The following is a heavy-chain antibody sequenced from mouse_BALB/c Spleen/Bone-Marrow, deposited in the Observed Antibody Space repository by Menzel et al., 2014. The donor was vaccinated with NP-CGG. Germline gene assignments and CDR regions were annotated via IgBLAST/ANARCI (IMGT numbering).Heavy chain of an antibody. Sequence: VQLQQSGAELVKPGASVKLSCTASGFNIKDTYMHWVKQRPEQGLEWIGRIDPANGNTKYDPKFQGKATITADTSSNTAYLQLSGLTSEDTAVYYCARRGYYGNYYYAMDYWGQGTSVTVSS. CDR2: IDPANGNT. J-gene: IGHJ4*01. V-gene: IGHV14-3*02. D-gene: IGHD2-1*01. CDR1: GFNIKDTY. CDR3: ARRGYYGNYYYAMDY.